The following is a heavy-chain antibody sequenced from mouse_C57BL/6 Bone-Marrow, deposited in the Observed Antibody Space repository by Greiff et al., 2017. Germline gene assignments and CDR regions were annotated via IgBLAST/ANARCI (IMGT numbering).Heavy chain of an antibody. CDR1: GYTFTSYW. V-gene: IGHV1-61*01. Sequence: QVQLQQPGAELVRPGSSVKLSCKASGYTFTSYWMDWVKQRPGQGLEWIGNIYPSDSETHYNQKFKDKATLTVDKSSSTDYMQLSSLTSEDSAVYYCARGYYGSRGYFDVWGTGTTVTVSS. J-gene: IGHJ1*03. CDR2: IYPSDSET. CDR3: ARGYYGSRGYFDV. D-gene: IGHD1-1*01.